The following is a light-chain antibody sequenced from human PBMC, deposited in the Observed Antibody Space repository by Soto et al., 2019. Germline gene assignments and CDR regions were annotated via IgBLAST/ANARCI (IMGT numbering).Light chain of an antibody. Sequence: QSVLTQPASVSGSPGQSITISCTGTSSDVGNYNLVSWYQQYPGKAPKLMIYDVSKRPSGVSNRFSGSKSGNTASLTISGLQADDEADYYCCSYAGDSYVFGTGTKVTVL. V-gene: IGLV2-23*02. CDR2: DVS. J-gene: IGLJ1*01. CDR3: CSYAGDSYV. CDR1: SSDVGNYNL.